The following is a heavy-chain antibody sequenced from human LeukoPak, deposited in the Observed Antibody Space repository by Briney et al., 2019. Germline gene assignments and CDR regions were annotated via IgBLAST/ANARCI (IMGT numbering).Heavy chain of an antibody. D-gene: IGHD1-26*01. V-gene: IGHV1-2*06. CDR2: INPNSGGT. J-gene: IGHJ5*02. CDR1: GYTFTGYY. Sequence: ASVKVSCKASGYTFTGYYMHWVRQAPGQGLEWMGRINPNSGGTNYAQTFQGRVTMTRDTSISTAYMELRRLRSDDTAVYYCARDLGRRYSGSYPNWFDPWGQGTLVTVSS. CDR3: ARDLGRRYSGSYPNWFDP.